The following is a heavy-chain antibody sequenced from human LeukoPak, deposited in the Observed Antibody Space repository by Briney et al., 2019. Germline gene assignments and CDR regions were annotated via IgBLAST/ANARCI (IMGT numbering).Heavy chain of an antibody. V-gene: IGHV4-59*01. D-gene: IGHD6-13*01. CDR2: IYYSGSA. CDR1: GGSISSYY. J-gene: IGHJ6*02. Sequence: PSETLSLTCTVSGGSISSYYWSWIRQPPGKGLEWIGYIYYSGSANYNPSLKSRVTISVDTSKNQFSLKLSSVTAADTAVYYCAGGIAAAGFYYYYGMDVWGQGTTVTVSS. CDR3: AGGIAAAGFYYYYGMDV.